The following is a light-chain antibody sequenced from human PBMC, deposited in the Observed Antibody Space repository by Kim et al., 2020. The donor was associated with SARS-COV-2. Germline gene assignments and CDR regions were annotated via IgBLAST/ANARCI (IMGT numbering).Light chain of an antibody. Sequence: QSALTQPASVSASPGQSITISCTGTSSDVCGYNYVSWYQQYPGRAPKLMIYDVFKLPSGVSNRFSVSKSGNTASLPISGLQADDEEDYYFTPYRSSGYVFGAGTKVTVL. CDR3: TPYRSSGYV. J-gene: IGLJ1*01. CDR1: SSDVCGYNY. CDR2: DVF. V-gene: IGLV2-14*03.